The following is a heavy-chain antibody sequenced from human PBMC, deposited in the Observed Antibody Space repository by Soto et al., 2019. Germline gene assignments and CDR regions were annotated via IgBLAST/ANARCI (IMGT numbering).Heavy chain of an antibody. J-gene: IGHJ4*02. CDR1: GFTFTRYS. Sequence: GGSLRLSCAASGFTFTRYSMNWVRQAPGKGLEWVSSISSTTNYIYYGDSMKGRFTISRDNAKNSLYLEMNSLRAEDTAIYYCARDPPGFHSAFDFWGQGTLVTVSS. D-gene: IGHD4-4*01. CDR3: ARDPPGFHSAFDF. CDR2: ISSTTNYI. V-gene: IGHV3-21*06.